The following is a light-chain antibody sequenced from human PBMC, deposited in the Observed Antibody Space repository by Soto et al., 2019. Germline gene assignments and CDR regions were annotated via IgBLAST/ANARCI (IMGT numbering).Light chain of an antibody. CDR3: HQRQSWPRT. CDR2: GAS. CDR1: QSVSSN. V-gene: IGKV3-15*01. Sequence: EIVMTQSPDILSVSPGERATLSCRASQSVSSNLAWYQQKPGQSPRLLIYGASTRATGIPARFSASGSGTDFTLTISDVQPEDFALYYCHQRQSWPRTFGQGTKVDIK. J-gene: IGKJ1*01.